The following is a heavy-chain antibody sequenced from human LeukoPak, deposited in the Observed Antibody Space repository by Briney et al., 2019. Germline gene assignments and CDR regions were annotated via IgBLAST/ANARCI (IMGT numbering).Heavy chain of an antibody. D-gene: IGHD6-19*01. Sequence: SETLSLTCTVSGGSISSYYWSWIRQPPGKGLEWIGYIYYSGSTNYNPSLKSRVTISVDTSKNQFSLKLSSVTAADTAVYYCARTPIAVAGTLDIWGQGTMVTVSS. CDR1: GGSISSYY. CDR3: ARTPIAVAGTLDI. J-gene: IGHJ3*02. V-gene: IGHV4-59*01. CDR2: IYYSGST.